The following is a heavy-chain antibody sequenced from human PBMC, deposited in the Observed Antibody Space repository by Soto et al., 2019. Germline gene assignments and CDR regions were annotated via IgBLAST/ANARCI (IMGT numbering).Heavy chain of an antibody. Sequence: LQLQQSGSGLVKPSETLYLTCAVSGGSVSSGGYSWYRIRQSPERGLEWIGYIYHTGSAYYTPSLTTRVTMSLEKSNNWFSLTLNSLTAADTAGYYCASSVVTQNILTGNGVDSWGQGTLVTVSS. CDR1: GGSVSSGGYS. CDR2: IYHTGSA. J-gene: IGHJ4*02. CDR3: ASSVVTQNILTGNGVDS. V-gene: IGHV4-30-2*06. D-gene: IGHD3-9*01.